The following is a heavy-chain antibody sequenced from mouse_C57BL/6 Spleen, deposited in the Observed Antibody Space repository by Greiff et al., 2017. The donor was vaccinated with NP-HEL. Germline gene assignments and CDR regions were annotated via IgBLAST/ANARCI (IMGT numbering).Heavy chain of an antibody. Sequence: EVQLQQSGTVLARPGASVKMSCKTSGYTFTSYWMHWVKQRPGQGLEWIGAIYPGNSDTSYNQKFKGKAKLTAVTSASTAYMELSSLTNEDSAVYYCTRAGSTPAWFAYWGQGTLVTVSA. CDR2: IYPGNSDT. V-gene: IGHV1-5*01. J-gene: IGHJ3*01. D-gene: IGHD1-1*01. CDR1: GYTFTSYW. CDR3: TRAGSTPAWFAY.